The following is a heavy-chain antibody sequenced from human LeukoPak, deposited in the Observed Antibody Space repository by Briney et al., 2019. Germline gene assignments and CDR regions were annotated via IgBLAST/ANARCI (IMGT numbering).Heavy chain of an antibody. CDR3: ARDRSDSADYVLPDY. CDR2: INAYNGNT. D-gene: IGHD4-17*01. V-gene: IGHV1-18*01. J-gene: IGHJ4*02. Sequence: ASVKVSCKASGYTFTSYGISWVRQAPRQGLEWMGWINAYNGNTNYAQKVQGRVTMTTDTSTSTAYLELRSLISDDTAVYYCARDRSDSADYVLPDYWGQGTLVTVSS. CDR1: GYTFTSYG.